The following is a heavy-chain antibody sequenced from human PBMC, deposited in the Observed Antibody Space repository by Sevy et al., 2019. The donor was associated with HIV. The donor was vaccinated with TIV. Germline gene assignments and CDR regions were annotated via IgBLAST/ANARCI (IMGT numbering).Heavy chain of an antibody. CDR1: GYTFSTYR. J-gene: IGHJ4*02. V-gene: IGHV1-18*01. Sequence: ASVKVSCKVSGYTFSTYRITWVRQAPGQGLEWMGWISPHNGDTNYAQKLQGRVTMISDTSTSTAYMELRSLRSDDTAVYDCARAYCSGGRCYSLAYWGQGTLVTVSS. D-gene: IGHD2-15*01. CDR3: ARAYCSGGRCYSLAY. CDR2: ISPHNGDT.